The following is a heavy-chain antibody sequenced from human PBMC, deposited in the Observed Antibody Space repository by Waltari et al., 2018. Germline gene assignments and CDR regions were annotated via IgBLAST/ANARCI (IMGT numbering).Heavy chain of an antibody. J-gene: IGHJ6*02. V-gene: IGHV4-59*01. CDR1: GGSISSYY. CDR3: AREGGIRGSYYPYYYGMDV. Sequence: QVQLQESGPGLVKPSETLSLTCTVSGGSISSYYWSWIRQPPGKGLEWIGYIYYSGSTNYNPPLKSRVTISVDTSKNQFSLKLSSVTAADTAVYYCAREGGIRGSYYPYYYGMDVWGQGTTVTVSS. D-gene: IGHD1-26*01. CDR2: IYYSGST.